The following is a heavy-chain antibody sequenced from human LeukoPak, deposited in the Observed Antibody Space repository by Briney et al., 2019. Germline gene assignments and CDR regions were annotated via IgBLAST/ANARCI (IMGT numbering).Heavy chain of an antibody. Sequence: GVSLRLSCAASGFTFSNAWMSWVRQAPGKGLEWVGRIKSKTDGGTTDYAAPVKGRFTISRDDSKNTLYLQMNSLKTEDTAVYYCTTDPGGDYVQGVFLDYWGQGTLVTVSS. V-gene: IGHV3-15*01. CDR1: GFTFSNAW. D-gene: IGHD4-17*01. J-gene: IGHJ4*02. CDR3: TTDPGGDYVQGVFLDY. CDR2: IKSKTDGGTT.